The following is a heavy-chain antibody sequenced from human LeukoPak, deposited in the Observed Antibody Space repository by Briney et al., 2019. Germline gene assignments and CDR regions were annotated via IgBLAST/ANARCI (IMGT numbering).Heavy chain of an antibody. Sequence: SETLSLTCTVSGGSISSGGYYWSWIRQHPGKGLEWIGYIYYSGSTYYNPSLKSRVTISVDTSKNQFSLKLSSVTAADTAVYYCARSSVSAYCGVDCWQEADAFDIWGQGTMVTVSS. D-gene: IGHD2-21*02. J-gene: IGHJ3*02. CDR3: ARSSVSAYCGVDCWQEADAFDI. CDR1: GGSISSGGYY. CDR2: IYYSGST. V-gene: IGHV4-31*03.